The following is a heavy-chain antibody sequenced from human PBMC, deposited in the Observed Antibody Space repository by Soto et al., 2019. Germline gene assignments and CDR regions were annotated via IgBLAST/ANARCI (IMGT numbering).Heavy chain of an antibody. J-gene: IGHJ3*02. CDR1: GYTFTSYA. CDR3: ARSYYYDSSGYPGAFDI. V-gene: IGHV1-3*01. CDR2: INAGNGNT. Sequence: QVQLVQSGAEVKKPGASVKVSCKASGYTFTSYAMHWVRQAPGQRLEWMGWINAGNGNTKYSQKFQGRVIITRDTSASTAYMELSSLRSEDTAVYYCARSYYYDSSGYPGAFDIWGQGTMVTVSS. D-gene: IGHD3-22*01.